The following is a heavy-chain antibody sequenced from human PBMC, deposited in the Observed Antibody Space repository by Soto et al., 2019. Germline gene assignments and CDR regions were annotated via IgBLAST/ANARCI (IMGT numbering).Heavy chain of an antibody. Sequence: GGSLRLSCAASGFIFRSYWMHWVRQAPGKGLVWLSRIDIDGSGATYADSVKGRFTISGDNAKSTLFLQMNNLRVEDTAVYYCASDKYGDYGHYYGMDVWGQGTTVTVSS. V-gene: IGHV3-74*01. D-gene: IGHD2-21*01. J-gene: IGHJ6*02. CDR3: ASDKYGDYGHYYGMDV. CDR1: GFIFRSYW. CDR2: IDIDGSGA.